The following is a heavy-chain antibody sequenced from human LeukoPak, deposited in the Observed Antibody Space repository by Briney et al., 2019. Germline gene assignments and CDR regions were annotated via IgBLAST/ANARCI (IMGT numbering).Heavy chain of an antibody. CDR2: IYPSGST. J-gene: IGHJ4*02. V-gene: IGHV4-4*07. CDR3: ARENSASYREFDY. CDR1: GGSISNY. Sequence: SETLSLTCTVSGGSISNYWTWIRQPAGKGLEWIGRIYPSGSTNYNPSLKSRVTMSVDTSKNQFSLKLSSVTAADTAVYYCARENSASYREFDYWGQGTLVTVSS. D-gene: IGHD1-26*01.